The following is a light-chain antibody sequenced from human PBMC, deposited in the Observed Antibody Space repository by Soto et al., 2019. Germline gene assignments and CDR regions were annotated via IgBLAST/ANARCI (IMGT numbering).Light chain of an antibody. Sequence: EIVLTQSPGTLSLSAGERATLSCRASQSVSSSYLAWYQQKPGQAPRLLIYGASTRATDIPARFSGSGSGTEFTLTISSLQSEDFAVYYCQQYNNWPRTFGQGTKV. CDR2: GAS. J-gene: IGKJ1*01. CDR3: QQYNNWPRT. CDR1: QSVSSSY. V-gene: IGKV3-15*01.